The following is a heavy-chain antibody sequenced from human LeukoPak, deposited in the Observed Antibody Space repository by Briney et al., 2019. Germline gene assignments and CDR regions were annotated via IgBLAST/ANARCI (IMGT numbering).Heavy chain of an antibody. CDR1: GFTFSNYA. V-gene: IGHV3-48*04. Sequence: GGSLRLSCSASGFTFSNYAMSWVRQAPGKGLEWVSYISSSSSTIYYADSVKGRFTISRDNAKNSLYLQMNSLRAEDTAVYYCARDLTHRRITVATGIYWGQGTLVTVSS. D-gene: IGHD4-17*01. CDR2: ISSSSSTI. CDR3: ARDLTHRRITVATGIY. J-gene: IGHJ4*02.